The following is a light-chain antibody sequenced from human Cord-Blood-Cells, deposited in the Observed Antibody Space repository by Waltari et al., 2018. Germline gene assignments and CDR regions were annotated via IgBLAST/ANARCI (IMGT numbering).Light chain of an antibody. CDR2: DVS. Sequence: QSALTQPASVSGSPGQSITISCPGTSSDVGGYNYVSWYQQHPAKAPNPMIYDVSNRPPGVSNRCSGSKSGTTASLTSSVLQAEDEADYYCSSYTSSSTHVVFGGGTKLTVL. V-gene: IGLV2-14*01. J-gene: IGLJ2*01. CDR1: SSDVGGYNY. CDR3: SSYTSSSTHVV.